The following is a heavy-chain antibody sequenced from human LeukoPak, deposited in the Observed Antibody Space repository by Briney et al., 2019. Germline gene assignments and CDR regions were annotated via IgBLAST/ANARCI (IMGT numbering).Heavy chain of an antibody. CDR2: IYYSGST. D-gene: IGHD3-10*01. CDR3: ARARITMVRGVTDDY. J-gene: IGHJ4*02. V-gene: IGHV4-59*12. Sequence: SETLSLTCTVSGGSISSYYWSWIRQPPGKGLEWIGYIYYSGSTNYNPSLKSRVTISVDTSKNQFSLKLSSVTAADTAVYYCARARITMVRGVTDDYWGQGTLVTVSS. CDR1: GGSISSYY.